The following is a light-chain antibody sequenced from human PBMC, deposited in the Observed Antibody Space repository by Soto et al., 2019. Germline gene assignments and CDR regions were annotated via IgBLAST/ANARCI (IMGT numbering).Light chain of an antibody. Sequence: IVLTQSPATLSVSPGEGATLSCRASQSVGSNLAWYQQKPGQAPRLLIYDASNRATGVPARFSGSGSGTDFTLTISSLEPEDFALYYCQQRNNWPPITFGQGTRLEIK. J-gene: IGKJ5*01. CDR1: QSVGSN. CDR3: QQRNNWPPIT. CDR2: DAS. V-gene: IGKV3-11*01.